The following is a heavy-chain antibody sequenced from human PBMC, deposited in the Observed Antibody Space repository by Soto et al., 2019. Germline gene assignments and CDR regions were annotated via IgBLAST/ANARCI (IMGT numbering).Heavy chain of an antibody. V-gene: IGHV3-23*01. CDR3: AKDLRPGLVVPTKSGFDP. J-gene: IGHJ5*02. D-gene: IGHD3-10*01. CDR2: ISGSGGST. CDR1: EFTFSSYA. Sequence: GGSLRLSCAASEFTFSSYAVSWVRQAPGKGLEWVSAISGSGGSTYYADSVKGRFTISRDNSKNTLYLQMTNLRAEDAAIYFCAKDLRPGLVVPTKSGFDPWGQGTRVTVSS.